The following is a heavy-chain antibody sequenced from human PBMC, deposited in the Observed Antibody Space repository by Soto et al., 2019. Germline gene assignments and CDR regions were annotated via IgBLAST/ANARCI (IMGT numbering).Heavy chain of an antibody. CDR3: ARDRGSYDSSGYYVASYGMDV. CDR2: IYYSGST. V-gene: IGHV4-31*03. J-gene: IGHJ6*02. D-gene: IGHD3-22*01. Sequence: KPSETLSLTCTVSGGSISGGGYYWSWIRQHPGKGLEWIGYIYYSGSTYYNPSLKSRVTISVDTSKNQFSLKLSSVTAADTAVYYCARDRGSYDSSGYYVASYGMDVWGQGTTVTVSS. CDR1: GGSISGGGYY.